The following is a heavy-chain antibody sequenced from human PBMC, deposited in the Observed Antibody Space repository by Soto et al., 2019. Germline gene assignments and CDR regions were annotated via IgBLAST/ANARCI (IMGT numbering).Heavy chain of an antibody. J-gene: IGHJ4*02. CDR1: GGSISSGGYY. CDR3: ARERAAGRVDYLDY. V-gene: IGHV4-31*03. CDR2: IYYSGST. Sequence: QVQLQESGPGLVKPSQTLSLTCTVSGGSISSGGYYWSWIRQHPGKGLEWIGYIYYSGSTYYNPSLKGRVTISVDPSKKQFSLKLSSVTAADTAVYYCARERAAGRVDYLDYWGQGTLVTVSS. D-gene: IGHD6-13*01.